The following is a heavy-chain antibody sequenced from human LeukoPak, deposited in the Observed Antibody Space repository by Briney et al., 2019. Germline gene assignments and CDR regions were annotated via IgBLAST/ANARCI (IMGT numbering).Heavy chain of an antibody. D-gene: IGHD2-2*01. V-gene: IGHV3-48*01. Sequence: PGGSLRLSCAASGFTFNSFSMNWVRQTPGKGLEWVAYITGSSSRTHYADSVRGRFTISRDNAENSLYLQMDSLRVEDTAVYYCVRDPDALDYWGQGTLVTVSS. J-gene: IGHJ4*02. CDR1: GFTFNSFS. CDR2: ITGSSSRT. CDR3: VRDPDALDY.